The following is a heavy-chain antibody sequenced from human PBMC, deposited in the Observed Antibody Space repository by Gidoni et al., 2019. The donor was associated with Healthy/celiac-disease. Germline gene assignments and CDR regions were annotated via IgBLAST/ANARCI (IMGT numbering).Heavy chain of an antibody. V-gene: IGHV5-51*01. CDR2: IYPGDSDT. J-gene: IGHJ4*02. CDR3: ARHASYYDSSGYYYATYYFDY. Sequence: EVQLVQSGAEVKEPGESLKISCKGSGSSFTSYWIGWVRQMPGKGLERLGCIYPGDSDTRYSPSFQGQVTISADKSISTAYLQWSSLKASDTAMYYCARHASYYDSSGYYYATYYFDYWGQGTLVTVSS. D-gene: IGHD3-22*01. CDR1: GSSFTSYW.